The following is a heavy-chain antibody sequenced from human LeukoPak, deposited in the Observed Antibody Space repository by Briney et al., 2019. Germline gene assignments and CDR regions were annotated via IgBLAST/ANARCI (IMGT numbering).Heavy chain of an antibody. CDR1: GFAFSGTW. V-gene: IGHV3-15*01. Sequence: GGSLRLSCAASGFAFSGTWLNWVRQAPGQGLEWVGRINTRTDGATTTYAAPVKGRFTISRDDSKSTLYLEMNSLKTEDTAVYYCTTEFWYYFNNWGQGTLDTVSS. J-gene: IGHJ4*02. CDR3: TTEFWYYFNN. CDR2: INTRTDGATT. D-gene: IGHD3-3*01.